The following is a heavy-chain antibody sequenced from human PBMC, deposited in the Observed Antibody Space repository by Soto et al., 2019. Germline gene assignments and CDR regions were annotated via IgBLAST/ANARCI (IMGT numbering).Heavy chain of an antibody. CDR2: ISYDGSNK. D-gene: IGHD6-13*01. CDR1: GFTFISYG. CDR3: AKDPGSSWTFDY. Sequence: GGPLRLSCAASGFTFISYGMHWVRQAPGKGLEWVAVISYDGSNKYYADSVKGRFTISRDNSKNTLYLQMNSLRAEDTAVYYCAKDPGSSWTFDYWVQGTLVTVSS. V-gene: IGHV3-30*18. J-gene: IGHJ4*02.